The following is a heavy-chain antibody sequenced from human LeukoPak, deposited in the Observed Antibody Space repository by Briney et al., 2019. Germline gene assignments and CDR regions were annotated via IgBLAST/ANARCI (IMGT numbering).Heavy chain of an antibody. CDR2: ISGSGGST. CDR1: GFTFSSYA. D-gene: IGHD3-9*01. CDR3: AKDRDYDILTGYYTEYAFDI. Sequence: GGSLRLSCAASGFTFSSYAMSWVRQAPGKGLEWVSAISGSGGSTYYADSVKGRFTISGDNSKNTLYLQMNSLRAEDTAVYYCAKDRDYDILTGYYTEYAFDIWGQGTMVTVSS. J-gene: IGHJ3*02. V-gene: IGHV3-23*01.